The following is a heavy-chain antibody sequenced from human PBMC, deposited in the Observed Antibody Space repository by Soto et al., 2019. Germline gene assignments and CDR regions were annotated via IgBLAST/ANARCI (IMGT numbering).Heavy chain of an antibody. Sequence: SETLSLTCTVAGGSISSHYWSWIRQPPGMGLEWIGNIYYSGSTNYNPSLKSRVTMSVDTSKNQFSLRLSSVTAADTAVYHFARQVRDGRNLYTVIDYWGQGTLVTVSS. V-gene: IGHV4-59*08. D-gene: IGHD2-8*01. CDR1: GGSISSHY. CDR3: ARQVRDGRNLYTVIDY. CDR2: IYYSGST. J-gene: IGHJ4*02.